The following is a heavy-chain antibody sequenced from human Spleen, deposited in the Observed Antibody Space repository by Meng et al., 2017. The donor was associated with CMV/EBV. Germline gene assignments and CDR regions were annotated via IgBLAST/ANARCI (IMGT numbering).Heavy chain of an antibody. J-gene: IGHJ4*02. CDR1: GFTVRSNF. Sequence: GGSLRLSCAVSGFTVRSNFMTWVRQAPGKGLEWVSSISSSRNSIYYADSVKGRFTISRDNAKNSLYLQMNSLRAEDTAVYYCARDWDTGIWGQGTLVTVSS. V-gene: IGHV3-21*01. CDR2: ISSSRNSI. D-gene: IGHD1-14*01. CDR3: ARDWDTGI.